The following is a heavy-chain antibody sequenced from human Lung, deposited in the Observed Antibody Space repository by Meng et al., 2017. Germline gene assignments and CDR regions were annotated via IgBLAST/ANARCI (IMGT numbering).Heavy chain of an antibody. CDR3: ARVGACSGGSCYFRLFDY. D-gene: IGHD2-15*01. V-gene: IGHV4-30-4*01. J-gene: IGHJ4*02. Sequence: QVQLQESGPGLVKPSQTLSLTCTVSGGPISSGDYYWSWIRQPPGKGLEWIGYIYYSGSTYYNPSLKSRVTMSVDTSKNQFSLKLSSVTDADTVVYYCARVGACSGGSCYFRLFDYWGQGMLVTVSS. CDR2: IYYSGST. CDR1: GGPISSGDYY.